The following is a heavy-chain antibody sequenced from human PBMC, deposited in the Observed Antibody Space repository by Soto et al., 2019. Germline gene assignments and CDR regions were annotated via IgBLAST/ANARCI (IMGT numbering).Heavy chain of an antibody. J-gene: IGHJ6*02. CDR3: ARDLFRLYSIGWYPNGMDV. CDR1: GYTFTGYY. Sequence: ASVKVSCKASGYTFTGYYMHWVRQAPGQGLEWMGWINPNSGGTNYAQKFQGWVTMTRDTSISTAYMELSRLRSDDTAVYYCARDLFRLYSIGWYPNGMDVWGQGTTVTVS. V-gene: IGHV1-2*04. D-gene: IGHD6-19*01. CDR2: INPNSGGT.